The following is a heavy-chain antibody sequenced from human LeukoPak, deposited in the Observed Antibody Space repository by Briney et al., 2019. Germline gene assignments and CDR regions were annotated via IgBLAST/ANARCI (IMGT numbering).Heavy chain of an antibody. J-gene: IGHJ6*02. D-gene: IGHD2-2*02. V-gene: IGHV3-21*01. CDR1: GFTFSSYS. Sequence: PGGSLRLSCAASGFTFSSYSMNWVRQAPGKGLEWVSSISSSSSYIYYADSVKGRFTISRDNAKNSLYLQMISLRAEDTAVYYCARGRYCSSTSCYTNYYYGMDVWGQGTTVTVSS. CDR3: ARGRYCSSTSCYTNYYYGMDV. CDR2: ISSSSSYI.